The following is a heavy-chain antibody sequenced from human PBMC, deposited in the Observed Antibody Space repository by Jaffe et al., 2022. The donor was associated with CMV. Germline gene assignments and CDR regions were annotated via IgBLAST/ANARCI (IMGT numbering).Heavy chain of an antibody. V-gene: IGHV4-39*02. CDR1: GGSISSSSYY. CDR2: IYYSGST. J-gene: IGHJ6*02. D-gene: IGHD3-3*01. CDR3: ARDPTYYDFWGRETYGMDV. Sequence: QLQLQESGPGLVKPSETLSLTCTVSGGSISSSSYYWGWIRQPPGKGLEWIGSIYYSGSTYYNPSLKSRVTISVDTSKNQFSLKLSSVTAADTAVYYCARDPTYYDFWGRETYGMDVWGQGTTVTVSS.